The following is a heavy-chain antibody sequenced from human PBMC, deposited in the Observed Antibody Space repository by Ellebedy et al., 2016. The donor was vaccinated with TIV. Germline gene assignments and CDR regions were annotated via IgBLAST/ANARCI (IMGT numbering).Heavy chain of an antibody. V-gene: IGHV3-21*01. CDR1: GFTFSSYS. CDR3: AREWYNWNDG. CDR2: ISSSSSYI. Sequence: GESLKISCAASGFTFSSYSMNWVRQAPGKGLEWVSSISSSSSYIYYADSVKGRFTISRDNAKNSLYLQMNSLRAEDTAVYYCAREWYNWNDGWGQGTLVTVSS. D-gene: IGHD2-15*01. J-gene: IGHJ5*02.